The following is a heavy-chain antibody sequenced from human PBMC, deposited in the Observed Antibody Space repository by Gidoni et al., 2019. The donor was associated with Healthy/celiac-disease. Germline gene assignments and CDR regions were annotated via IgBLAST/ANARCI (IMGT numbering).Heavy chain of an antibody. J-gene: IGHJ6*02. Sequence: QVQLVESGGGVVQPGRSLRLSCAASGFTFSSYGIPWVRQAPGKGLEWVAVISYDGSNKYYADSVKGRFTISRDNSKNTLYLQMNSLRAEDTAVYYCAKDPVAGGHCSSTSCYHYYYGMDVWGQGTTVTVSS. CDR3: AKDPVAGGHCSSTSCYHYYYGMDV. D-gene: IGHD2-2*01. CDR2: ISYDGSNK. V-gene: IGHV3-30*18. CDR1: GFTFSSYG.